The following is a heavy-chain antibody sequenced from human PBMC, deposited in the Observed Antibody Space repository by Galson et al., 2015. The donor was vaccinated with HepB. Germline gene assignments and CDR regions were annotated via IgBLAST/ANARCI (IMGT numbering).Heavy chain of an antibody. CDR3: ARTVAGTTSQINWYFDL. CDR1: GGTFSSYA. D-gene: IGHD1-1*01. Sequence: SVKVSCKASGGTFSSYAISWVRQAPGQGLEWMGGIIPIFGTANYAQKFQGRVTITADESTSTAYMELSSLRSEDTAVYYCARTVAGTTSQINWYFDLWGRGTLGTVSS. V-gene: IGHV1-69*13. CDR2: IIPIFGTA. J-gene: IGHJ2*01.